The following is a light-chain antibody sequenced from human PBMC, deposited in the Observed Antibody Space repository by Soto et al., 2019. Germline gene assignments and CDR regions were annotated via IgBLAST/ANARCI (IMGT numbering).Light chain of an antibody. CDR1: SSDIGGYEY. CDR3: NSMTNSRSSRFV. CDR2: DVN. J-gene: IGLJ1*01. V-gene: IGLV2-14*03. Sequence: QSVLTQPASVSGSRGHSITISCTGSSSDIGGYEYVSWYQQYPGKAPKLMIYDVNNRPSGVSTRFSGSKSGNTASLTISGLQAEDEGVYYCNSMTNSRSSRFVFGTGTKLTV.